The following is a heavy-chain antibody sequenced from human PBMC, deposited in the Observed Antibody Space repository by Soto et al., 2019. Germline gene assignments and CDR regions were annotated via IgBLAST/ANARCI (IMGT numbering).Heavy chain of an antibody. D-gene: IGHD1-26*01. CDR1: GFIFSSFG. Sequence: QVQLVESGGGVVQPGRSLRLSCVVSGFIFSSFGMHWVRQAPGKGLEWVGVIWNDGSNTDYVDSVKGRFTISRDNSKNTLYLHMTSLRDEDTAVYYCAREGLSGSQPEFDNWGQGTLVTVSS. V-gene: IGHV3-33*01. CDR3: AREGLSGSQPEFDN. J-gene: IGHJ4*02. CDR2: IWNDGSNT.